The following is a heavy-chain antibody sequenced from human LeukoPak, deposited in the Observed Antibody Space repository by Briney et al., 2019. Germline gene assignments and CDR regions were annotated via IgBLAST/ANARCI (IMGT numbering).Heavy chain of an antibody. CDR1: GFTFSSYS. J-gene: IGHJ4*02. V-gene: IGHV3-48*01. Sequence: HPGGSLRLSCAASGFTFSSYSMNWVRQAPGKGLEWVSYISSSSSTIYYADSVKGRFTISRDNAKNSLYLQMNSLRAEDTAVYYCARVLVGVTALLGGGDYWGQGILVTVSS. D-gene: IGHD2-21*02. CDR2: ISSSSSTI. CDR3: ARVLVGVTALLGGGDY.